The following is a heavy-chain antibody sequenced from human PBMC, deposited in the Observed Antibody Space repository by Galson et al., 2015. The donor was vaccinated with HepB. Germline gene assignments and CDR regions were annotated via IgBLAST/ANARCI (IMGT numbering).Heavy chain of an antibody. V-gene: IGHV1-69*06. CDR1: RDTFIPPA. J-gene: IGHJ5*01. CDR3: AVRRCSGGSCYSRHGLDS. D-gene: IGHD2-15*01. CDR2: VIPVFGTS. Sequence: SLKVSCTASRDTFIPPAFNWVRQSPAQAPAWLGEVIPVFGTSTYAQTFQRRLSISADKSTTTASMELSGLESEDTAIYYCAVRRCSGGSCYSRHGLDSWGQGTLVTISS.